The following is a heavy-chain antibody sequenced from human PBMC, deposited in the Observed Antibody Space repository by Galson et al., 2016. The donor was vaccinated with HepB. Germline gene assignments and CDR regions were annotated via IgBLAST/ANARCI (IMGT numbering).Heavy chain of an antibody. Sequence: TLSLTCTVSGGSISSGGHYWSWIRQHPGKGLELIAYIHYSGTTDYNPSLKSRVSISIDTSKNQFSLKLTSVTSADTAVYYWARQELLSGYSTFDYWGQGTLVTVSS. CDR2: IHYSGTT. D-gene: IGHD1-26*01. J-gene: IGHJ4*02. CDR3: ARQELLSGYSTFDY. CDR1: GGSISSGGHY. V-gene: IGHV4-31*03.